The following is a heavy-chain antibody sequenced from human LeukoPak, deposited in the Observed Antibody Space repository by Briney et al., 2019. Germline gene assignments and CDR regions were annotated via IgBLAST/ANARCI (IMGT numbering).Heavy chain of an antibody. CDR2: FDPEDGET. CDR3: ATYYDFLTGYLDY. Sequence: ASVKVSCKVSGYTLTELSMHWVRQAPGEGLEWRGGFDPEDGETIYAQKFQGRVNMTEDTSPDTAYMELSRLRSDDTAVYFCATYYDFLTGYLDYWGQGTLVTVSS. J-gene: IGHJ4*02. CDR1: GYTLTELS. D-gene: IGHD3-9*01. V-gene: IGHV1-24*01.